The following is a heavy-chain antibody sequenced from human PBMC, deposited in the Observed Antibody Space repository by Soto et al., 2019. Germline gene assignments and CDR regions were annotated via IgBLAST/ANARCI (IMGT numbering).Heavy chain of an antibody. J-gene: IGHJ5*02. Sequence: SETLSLTCAVSGGSISSGGYSLRWILQPPGKGLEWIGYIYHSGRTYYNPSLKSRVTISVDRSKNQFSLKLSSVTAADTAVYYSASDQGYGDSWFEPWGHGTTVTVSS. CDR1: GGSISSGGYS. CDR2: IYHSGRT. D-gene: IGHD4-17*01. CDR3: ASDQGYGDSWFEP. V-gene: IGHV4-30-2*01.